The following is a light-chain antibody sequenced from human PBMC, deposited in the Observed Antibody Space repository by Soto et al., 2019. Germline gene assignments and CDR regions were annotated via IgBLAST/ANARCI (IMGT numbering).Light chain of an antibody. CDR1: QSVSSN. V-gene: IGKV3-15*01. Sequence: EIVMTQSPSTVSVSPGERATLSFRASQSVSSNLAWYQQKPGQAPRLLIYDASNRATGIPARFSGSGSGTEFTLTISSLQSEDFAVYYCQQYKKWPLFGQGTRLEIK. J-gene: IGKJ5*01. CDR3: QQYKKWPL. CDR2: DAS.